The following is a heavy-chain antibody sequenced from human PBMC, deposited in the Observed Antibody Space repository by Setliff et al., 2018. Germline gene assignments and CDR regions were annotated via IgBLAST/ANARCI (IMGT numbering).Heavy chain of an antibody. CDR2: IYYSGST. V-gene: IGHV4-39*01. D-gene: IGHD3-22*01. CDR3: ATLREYYYDSSGLFGAFDI. CDR1: GGSISSSSYY. Sequence: SETLSLTCTVSGGSISSSSYYWGWIRQPPGKGLEWIGSIYYSGSTYYNPSLKSRVTISVDMSKNQFSLKLSSVTAADTAVYYCATLREYYYDSSGLFGAFDIWGQGTMVTVSS. J-gene: IGHJ3*02.